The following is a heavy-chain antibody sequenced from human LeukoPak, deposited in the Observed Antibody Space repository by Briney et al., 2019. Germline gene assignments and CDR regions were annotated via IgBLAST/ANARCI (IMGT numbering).Heavy chain of an antibody. CDR2: ISGSGGST. CDR1: GFTFSSYA. D-gene: IGHD6-6*01. J-gene: IGHJ3*02. V-gene: IGHV3-23*01. Sequence: GGSLRLSCAASGFTFSSYAMSWVRQAPGKGLEWVSGISGSGGSTYYADSVKGRFAISRDNSKNTLYLQLNSLRAEDTAVYYCAKDMAARLPYAFDIWGQGTLVTVSS. CDR3: AKDMAARLPYAFDI.